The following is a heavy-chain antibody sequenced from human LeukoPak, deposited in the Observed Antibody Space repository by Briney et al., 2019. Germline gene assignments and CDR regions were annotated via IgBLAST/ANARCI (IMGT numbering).Heavy chain of an antibody. CDR2: IIPIFGTA. CDR1: GGTFSSYA. Sequence: SVKVSCKASGGTFSSYAISWVRQAPGQGLEWMGGIIPIFGTANYAQKFQGRVTITADESTSTAYMELSSLRSEDTAVYYCATDRYYDSSGYFRHKFDPWGQGTLVTVSS. J-gene: IGHJ5*02. D-gene: IGHD3-22*01. CDR3: ATDRYYDSSGYFRHKFDP. V-gene: IGHV1-69*13.